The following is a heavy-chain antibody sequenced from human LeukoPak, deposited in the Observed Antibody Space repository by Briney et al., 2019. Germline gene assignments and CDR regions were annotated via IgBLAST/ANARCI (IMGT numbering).Heavy chain of an antibody. Sequence: GASVKVSCKASGYTFTTYYVHWVRQAPGQGLEWMGWINPKSGDPIYVQKFQGRVTLTRDTSIDTVYLELSSLKSDDTAVYYCARDPGHDTSNYGGLDFWGQGTLVTVSS. CDR2: INPKSGDP. J-gene: IGHJ4*02. CDR1: GYTFTTYY. D-gene: IGHD4-11*01. V-gene: IGHV1-2*02. CDR3: ARDPGHDTSNYGGLDF.